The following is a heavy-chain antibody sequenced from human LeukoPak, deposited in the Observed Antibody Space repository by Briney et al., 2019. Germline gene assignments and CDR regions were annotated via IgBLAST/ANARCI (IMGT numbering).Heavy chain of an antibody. CDR1: GFTFSTYG. D-gene: IGHD3-22*01. CDR3: AKERYESSGYYSDY. Sequence: GRSLRLSCAASGFTFSTYGIHWVRQAPGKGLEWVAVISYDGSDKYYADSVKGRFTISRDNSKNTLYLQMNSLRAEDTAVYYCAKERYESSGYYSDYWGQGTPVTVSS. CDR2: ISYDGSDK. J-gene: IGHJ4*02. V-gene: IGHV3-30*18.